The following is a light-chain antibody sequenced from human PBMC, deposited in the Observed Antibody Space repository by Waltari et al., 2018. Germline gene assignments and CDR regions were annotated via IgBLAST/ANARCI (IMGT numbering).Light chain of an antibody. J-gene: IGKJ2*01. CDR2: GAS. CDR3: QQYNNWPPYT. V-gene: IGKV3-15*01. CDR1: QSVSSN. Sequence: EIVMTQSPATLSVSPGARATLSCRASQSVSSNLAWYQQKPGQAPRLLIYGASTRATGIPARFSGSESGTEFTLTISSMQSEDFAVYYCQQYNNWPPYTFGQGTKLEIK.